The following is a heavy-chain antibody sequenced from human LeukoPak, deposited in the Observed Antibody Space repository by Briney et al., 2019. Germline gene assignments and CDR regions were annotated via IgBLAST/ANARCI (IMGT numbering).Heavy chain of an antibody. Sequence: GGSLRLSCAASGFTFSNYAMSWVRQAPGKGLEWVSAISGSGGSTYYADSVKGRFTISRDNAKNSVYLQMNSLTAEDTAVYYCARSSLGWFDPWGQGTLVTVSS. D-gene: IGHD7-27*01. CDR2: ISGSGGST. CDR1: GFTFSNYA. CDR3: ARSSLGWFDP. V-gene: IGHV3-23*01. J-gene: IGHJ5*02.